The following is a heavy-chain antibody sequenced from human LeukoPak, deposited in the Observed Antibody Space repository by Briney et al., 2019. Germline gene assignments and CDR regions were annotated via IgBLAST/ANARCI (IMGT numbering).Heavy chain of an antibody. V-gene: IGHV3-30*04. CDR3: ARERVRGVIFPFDY. CDR1: GFTFSSYA. J-gene: IGHJ4*02. CDR2: ISYDGSNK. D-gene: IGHD3-10*01. Sequence: GGSLRLSCAASGFTFSSYAMHWVRQAPGKGLEWVAVISYDGSNKYYADSVKGRFTISRDNSKNTLYLQMNSLRAEDTAVYYCARERVRGVIFPFDYWGQGTLVTVSS.